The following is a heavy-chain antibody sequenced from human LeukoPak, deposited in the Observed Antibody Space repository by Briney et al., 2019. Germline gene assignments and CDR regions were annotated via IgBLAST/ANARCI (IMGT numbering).Heavy chain of an antibody. J-gene: IGHJ4*02. Sequence: GGSLRLSCAASGFTFSSYSMNWVRQAPGKGLEWVSAISGSGGSTYYTDSVKGRFTISRDNSKNTLYLQMNSLRAEDTAVHYCAKERPTRRYCSGGSCYSGYFDYWGQGTLVTVSS. CDR2: ISGSGGST. CDR3: AKERPTRRYCSGGSCYSGYFDY. D-gene: IGHD2-15*01. V-gene: IGHV3-23*01. CDR1: GFTFSSYS.